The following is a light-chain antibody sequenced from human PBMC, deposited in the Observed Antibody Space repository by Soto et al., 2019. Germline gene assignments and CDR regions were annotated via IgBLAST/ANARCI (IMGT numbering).Light chain of an antibody. V-gene: IGLV1-44*01. CDR3: AAWDDSLNGFYV. J-gene: IGLJ1*01. Sequence: QSVLTQPPSASGTPGQRVTISCSGRSSNIGSNTVSWYQQLPGTAPKLLIYSNNRRPSGVPERFSGSNSGTSASLAISGLQSEDEADYYCAAWDDSLNGFYVFGTGTKVTVL. CDR1: SSNIGSNT. CDR2: SNN.